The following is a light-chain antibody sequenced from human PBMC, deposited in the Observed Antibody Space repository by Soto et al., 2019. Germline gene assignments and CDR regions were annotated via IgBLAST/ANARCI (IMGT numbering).Light chain of an antibody. Sequence: EIVLTQSPGTLSLSPGERATLSCRASQSVSSNYLAWYQHKPGQAPRLLIYGASRRATGIPDRFSGSGSGTDFTLTIRRLEPEDFAVYYCQQYGSSPEVTFGPGTKVDIK. CDR1: QSVSSNY. J-gene: IGKJ3*01. V-gene: IGKV3-20*01. CDR2: GAS. CDR3: QQYGSSPEVT.